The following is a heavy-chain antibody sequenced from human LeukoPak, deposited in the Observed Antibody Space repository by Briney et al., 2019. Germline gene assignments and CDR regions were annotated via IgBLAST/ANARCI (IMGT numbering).Heavy chain of an antibody. CDR2: IYHSGST. Sequence: SETLSLTCTVSGSSISSGYYWGWIRQPPGKGLEWIGSIYHSGSTYYNPSLKSRVTISVDTSKNQFSLKLSSVTAADTAVYYCARHHVDTAMGPRRYAFDIWGQGTMVTVSS. D-gene: IGHD5-18*01. CDR3: ARHHVDTAMGPRRYAFDI. V-gene: IGHV4-38-2*02. J-gene: IGHJ3*02. CDR1: GSSISSGYY.